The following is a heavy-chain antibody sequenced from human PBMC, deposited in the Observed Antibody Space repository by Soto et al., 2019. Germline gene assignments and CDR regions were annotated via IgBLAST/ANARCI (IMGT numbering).Heavy chain of an antibody. Sequence: GAAVEFTCKASGYTFTSYYMHWVRQGPGQGLGWMGIINPSGGSTSYAQKFQGRVTMTRDTSTSTVYMELSSLRSEDTAVYYCAREVGATARHGRWFDPWGQGTLVTVSS. J-gene: IGHJ5*02. V-gene: IGHV1-46*01. CDR2: INPSGGST. D-gene: IGHD1-26*01. CDR3: AREVGATARHGRWFDP. CDR1: GYTFTSYY.